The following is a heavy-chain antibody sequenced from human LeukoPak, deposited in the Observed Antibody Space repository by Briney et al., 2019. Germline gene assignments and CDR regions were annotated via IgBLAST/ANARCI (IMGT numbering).Heavy chain of an antibody. CDR1: EFTLSDVW. Sequence: TGGSLRLSCTASEFTLSDVWMNWVRQAPGKGLEWVSSISSSSSYIYYADSVKGRFTISRDNAKNSLYLQMNSLRAEDTAVYYCARVATTYYYYYGMDVWGQGTTVTVSS. CDR2: ISSSSSYI. D-gene: IGHD5-24*01. V-gene: IGHV3-21*01. J-gene: IGHJ6*02. CDR3: ARVATTYYYYYGMDV.